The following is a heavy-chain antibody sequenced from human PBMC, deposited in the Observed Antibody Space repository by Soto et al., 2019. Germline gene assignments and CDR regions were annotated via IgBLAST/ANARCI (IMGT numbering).Heavy chain of an antibody. CDR1: GGTFSSYA. Sequence: SVKVSCKASGGTFSSYAISWVRQAPGQGLEWMGGIIPIFGTANYAQKFQGRVTITADESTSTAYMELSSLRSEDTAVYYCARIGRYCTNGVCYTDYYYYGMDVWGQGTKVTVSS. J-gene: IGHJ6*02. CDR2: IIPIFGTA. V-gene: IGHV1-69*13. CDR3: ARIGRYCTNGVCYTDYYYYGMDV. D-gene: IGHD2-8*01.